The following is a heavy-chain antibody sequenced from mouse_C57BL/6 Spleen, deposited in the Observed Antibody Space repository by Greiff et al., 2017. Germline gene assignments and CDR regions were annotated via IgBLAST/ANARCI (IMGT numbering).Heavy chain of an antibody. Sequence: EVLLQQSGPELVKPGASVKISCKASGYTFTDYYMNWVKQSHGKSLEWIGDINPNNGGTSYNQKFKGKATLTVDKSSSTAYMELRSLTSEDSAVYYCARIYLDFDYWGQGTTLTVSS. V-gene: IGHV1-26*01. CDR2: INPNNGGT. CDR3: ARIYLDFDY. J-gene: IGHJ2*01. D-gene: IGHD2-1*01. CDR1: GYTFTDYY.